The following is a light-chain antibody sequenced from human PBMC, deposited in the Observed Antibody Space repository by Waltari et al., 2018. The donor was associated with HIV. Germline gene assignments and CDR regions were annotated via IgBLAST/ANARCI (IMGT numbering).Light chain of an antibody. J-gene: IGLJ3*02. CDR1: SSNIGAGSH. V-gene: IGLV1-40*01. Sequence: QSVLTQPASVSGAPGQGVTISCTGSSSNIGAGSHVHWYQKLPGTAPKLLIYDNNTRPSGAPDRFSGSKSGISASLAISGLQPEDECDYFCQSFDVGLRSWVFGGGARVTVL. CDR3: QSFDVGLRSWV. CDR2: DNN.